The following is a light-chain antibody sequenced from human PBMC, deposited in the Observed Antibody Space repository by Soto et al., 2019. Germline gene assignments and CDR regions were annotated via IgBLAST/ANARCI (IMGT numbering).Light chain of an antibody. Sequence: EIVMTQSPATRSFSPGERATLSCRASQSVSSNLAGYQQKPGQAPRLLIYGASTRATGIPARFSGSGSGTEFTLTISSLQSEDFAVYYCQQYNNWPPLTFGGGTKVEIK. CDR2: GAS. CDR1: QSVSSN. V-gene: IGKV3-15*01. CDR3: QQYNNWPPLT. J-gene: IGKJ4*01.